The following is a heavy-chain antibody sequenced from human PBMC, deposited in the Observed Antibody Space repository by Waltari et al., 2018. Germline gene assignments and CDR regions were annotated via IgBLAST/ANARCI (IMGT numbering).Heavy chain of an antibody. CDR3: ARRLAAGFGYYDILTGTDAFDI. V-gene: IGHV4-59*11. CDR1: GGSISSHY. D-gene: IGHD3-9*01. Sequence: QVQLQESGPGLVKPSETLSLTCTVSGGSISSHYWSWIRQHPGKGLEWIGYIYYSGSTNYNPSLKSRVTISVDTSKNQFSLKLSSVTAADTAVYYCARRLAAGFGYYDILTGTDAFDIWGQGTMVTVSS. CDR2: IYYSGST. J-gene: IGHJ3*02.